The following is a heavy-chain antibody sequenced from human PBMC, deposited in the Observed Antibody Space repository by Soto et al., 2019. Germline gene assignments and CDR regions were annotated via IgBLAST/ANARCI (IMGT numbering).Heavy chain of an antibody. Sequence: VQLVQAGAEVKKPGASVNVSCKASRYTFTCYYMHWVRQAPGPGLAWMGWINPNSGGTNYAQKFQGWVTMTRDTSISTAYMELSRLRSDDTAVYYCARCYGSGRSRRWFDPWGQGTLVTVSS. CDR3: ARCYGSGRSRRWFDP. CDR2: INPNSGGT. CDR1: RYTFTCYY. V-gene: IGHV1-2*04. D-gene: IGHD6-19*01. J-gene: IGHJ5*02.